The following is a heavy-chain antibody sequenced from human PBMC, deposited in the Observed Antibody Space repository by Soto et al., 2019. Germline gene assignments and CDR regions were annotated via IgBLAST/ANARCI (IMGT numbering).Heavy chain of an antibody. CDR1: SGSISSSNW. CDR3: ARDGNGDPTSRHYAFDI. Sequence: QVQLQESGPGLVKPSGTLSLTCAVSSGSISSSNWWSWVRQPPGKGLEWIGEIYHSGSTNYNPSLKSRVTISVDKSTNQFSLKLSSVTAADTAVYYCARDGNGDPTSRHYAFDIWGQGTMVTVSS. J-gene: IGHJ3*02. D-gene: IGHD2-8*01. V-gene: IGHV4-4*02. CDR2: IYHSGST.